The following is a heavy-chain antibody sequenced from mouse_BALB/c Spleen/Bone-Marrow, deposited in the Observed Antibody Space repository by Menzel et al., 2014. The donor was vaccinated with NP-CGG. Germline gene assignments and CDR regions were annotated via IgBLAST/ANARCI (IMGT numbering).Heavy chain of an antibody. V-gene: IGHV1-14*01. D-gene: IGHD2-14*01. CDR2: FNPYNDGS. CDR1: GYTFTSSV. J-gene: IGHJ2*01. Sequence: EVQGVESGPELVKPGASVKMSCKASGYTFTSSVMHWVKQKPGQGLEWIGYFNPYNDGSKYNEKFKGKATLTSDKSSSTAYMELSSLTSEDSAVYYCAKGGNYRYDFDYWAQGTTLTVSS. CDR3: AKGGNYRYDFDY.